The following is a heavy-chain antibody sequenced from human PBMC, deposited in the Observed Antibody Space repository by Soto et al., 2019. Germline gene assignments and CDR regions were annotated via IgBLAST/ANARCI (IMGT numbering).Heavy chain of an antibody. CDR1: GYSFTSYW. D-gene: IGHD5-12*01. CDR2: IDPSDSYT. J-gene: IGHJ6*02. Sequence: GESLKISCKGSGYSFTSYWISWVRQMPGKGLKWMGRIDPSDSYTNYSPSFQGHVTISADKSISTAYLKWSSLKASDTAMYYCARLAMAARRGYYGMDVWGQGTTVTVSS. CDR3: ARLAMAARRGYYGMDV. V-gene: IGHV5-10-1*01.